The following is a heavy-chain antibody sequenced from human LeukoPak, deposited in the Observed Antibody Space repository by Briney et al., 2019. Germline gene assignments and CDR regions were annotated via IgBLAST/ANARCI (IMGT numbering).Heavy chain of an antibody. V-gene: IGHV3-49*04. Sequence: PGGSLRLSCTASGFTFGDYAMSWVRQAPGKGLEWVGFIRSKAYGGTTEYAASVKGRFTIPGDDSKSIAYLQMNSLKTEDTAVYYCTRLRFLEWLFPDYWGQGTLVTVSS. CDR3: TRLRFLEWLFPDY. D-gene: IGHD3-3*01. CDR2: IRSKAYGGTT. CDR1: GFTFGDYA. J-gene: IGHJ4*02.